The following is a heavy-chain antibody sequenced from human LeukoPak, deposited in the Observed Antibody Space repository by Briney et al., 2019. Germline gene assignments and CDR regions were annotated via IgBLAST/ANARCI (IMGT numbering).Heavy chain of an antibody. D-gene: IGHD6-13*01. CDR1: GYTFTGYY. J-gene: IGHJ6*03. Sequence: ASVKVSCKASGYTFTGYYMHWVRQAPGQGLEWMGWINPNSGGTNYAQKFQGRVTMTRDTSISTAYMELSRLRSDDTAVYYCARVTRAAARLSWYYYYMDVWGKGTTVTVSS. CDR2: INPNSGGT. V-gene: IGHV1-2*02. CDR3: ARVTRAAARLSWYYYYMDV.